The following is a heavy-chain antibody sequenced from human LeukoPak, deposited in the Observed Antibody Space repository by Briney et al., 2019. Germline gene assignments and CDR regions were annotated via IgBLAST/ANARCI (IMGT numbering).Heavy chain of an antibody. J-gene: IGHJ5*02. V-gene: IGHV4-39*01. D-gene: IGHD3-3*01. CDR3: ARRRRDYDFWSDYSQFGP. CDR2: IYHTGST. CDR1: GGSISSSTYF. Sequence: KPSETLSLTCTVSGGSISSSTYFWDWIRQPPGKGLEWIGSIYHTGSTYYNPSLKSRVTISIDTSKNQFSLRLRSVTAADTAVYYCARRRRDYDFWSDYSQFGPWAEGTLVTVSS.